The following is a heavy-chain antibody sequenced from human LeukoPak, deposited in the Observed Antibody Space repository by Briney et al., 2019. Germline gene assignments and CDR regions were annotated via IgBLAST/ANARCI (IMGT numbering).Heavy chain of an antibody. J-gene: IGHJ4*02. CDR2: ISAYNGNT. CDR3: ARERRSTVTSRYYFDY. Sequence: ASVKVSCKASGYTFTSYGISWVRQAPGQGLEWMGWISAYNGNTNYARKLQGRVTMTTDTSTSTAYMELRSLRSDDTAVYYCARERRSTVTSRYYFDYWGQGTLATVSS. D-gene: IGHD4-17*01. V-gene: IGHV1-18*01. CDR1: GYTFTSYG.